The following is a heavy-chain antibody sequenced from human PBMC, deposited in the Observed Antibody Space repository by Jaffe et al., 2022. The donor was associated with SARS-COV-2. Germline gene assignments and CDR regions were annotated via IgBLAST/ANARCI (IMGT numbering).Heavy chain of an antibody. CDR3: ARDPYSNDPTPFDY. V-gene: IGHV3-7*01. CDR1: GFTFSDYW. D-gene: IGHD6-13*01. Sequence: EVQLVESGGGLVQPGGSLRLSCAASGFTFSDYWMSWVRQTPGKGLEWVANIKQDGSQKYYVDSVKGRFTISRDNAKNSLYLQMNSLRAEDTAVYYCARDPYSNDPTPFDYWGQGTLVTVSS. J-gene: IGHJ4*02. CDR2: IKQDGSQK.